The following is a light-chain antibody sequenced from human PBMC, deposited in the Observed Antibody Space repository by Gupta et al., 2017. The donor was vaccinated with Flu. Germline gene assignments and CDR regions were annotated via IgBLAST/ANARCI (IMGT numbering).Light chain of an antibody. V-gene: IGLV2-23*01. CDR3: CSYAGGSTFYV. Sequence: QSALTQPASVSGSPGQSITISCTGPSSDVGSYNFVSWYQHHPGKAPKLMIYEGSKRPSGVSNRFSGSKSGNTASLTISGIQAEDEADYYCCSYAGGSTFYVFATGTKVTVL. CDR1: SSDVGSYNF. J-gene: IGLJ1*01. CDR2: EGS.